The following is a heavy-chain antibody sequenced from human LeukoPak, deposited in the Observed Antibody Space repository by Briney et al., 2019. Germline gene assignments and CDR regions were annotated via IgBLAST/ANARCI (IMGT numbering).Heavy chain of an antibody. D-gene: IGHD1-26*01. J-gene: IGHJ4*02. CDR1: GFTFSNYW. CDR3: AKENKWELEGGY. Sequence: PGGSLRLSCAASGFTFSNYWVHWVRQAPGKGLVWVSRINRDGSTTKYADSVKGRFTVSRDNAKNTLNLQMNSLRAEDTAVYYCAKENKWELEGGYWGQGTLVTVSS. V-gene: IGHV3-74*03. CDR2: INRDGSTT.